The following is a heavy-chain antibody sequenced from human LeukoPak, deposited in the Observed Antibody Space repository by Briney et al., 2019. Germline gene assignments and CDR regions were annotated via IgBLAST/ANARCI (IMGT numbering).Heavy chain of an antibody. CDR3: ARDPTVKVPPL. CDR2: IKQDGSEK. CDR1: GFTFSSYW. D-gene: IGHD4-17*01. Sequence: GGSLRLSCAASGFTFSSYWISWVRQAPGKGLEWVANIKQDGSEKYYVDSVKGRFTISRDNAKNSLYLQMNSLRAEDTAVYYCARDPTVKVPPLWGQGTLVTVSS. V-gene: IGHV3-7*01. J-gene: IGHJ4*02.